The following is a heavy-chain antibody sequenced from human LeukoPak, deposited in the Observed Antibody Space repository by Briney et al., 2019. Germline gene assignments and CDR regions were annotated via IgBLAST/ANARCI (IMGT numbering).Heavy chain of an antibody. CDR3: AREFGAVAGHFFDY. J-gene: IGHJ4*02. Sequence: SQTLSLTCAISGDSVSSNSVTWNWIRQSPSRGLEWLGRTYYRSTWYNDYAVSVRGRITVNPDTSKNQFSLHLNSVTPEDTAVYYCAREFGAVAGHFFDYWGQGTLVTVSS. CDR1: GDSVSSNSVT. CDR2: TYYRSTWYN. D-gene: IGHD6-19*01. V-gene: IGHV6-1*01.